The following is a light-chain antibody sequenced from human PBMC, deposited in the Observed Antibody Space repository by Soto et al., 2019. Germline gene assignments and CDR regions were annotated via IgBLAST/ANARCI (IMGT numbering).Light chain of an antibody. Sequence: DIQMTQSPSTLSASVGDRVTITCRASQTISGFLAWYQQKPGKAPNLLIYDASSLGSGVPSRFSGSGSGTGFTLTISSLQPDDFATYYCQQYNSPPPWTFGQGTKVEI. CDR2: DAS. J-gene: IGKJ1*01. CDR3: QQYNSPPPWT. CDR1: QTISGF. V-gene: IGKV1-5*01.